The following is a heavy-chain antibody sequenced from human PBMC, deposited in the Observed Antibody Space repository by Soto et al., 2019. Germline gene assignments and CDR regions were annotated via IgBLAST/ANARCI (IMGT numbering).Heavy chain of an antibody. CDR1: GFTFSSYD. Sequence: EVQLLESGGGLVQPGGSLRLSCAASGFTFSSYDMSWVRQAPGKGLEWVSAISGSGGSTYYADSVKGRFTISRDNSKNTLYLQMNSLRAEDTAVYYCAKDTYYDILTGYYAGAGFDYWGQGTLVTVSS. CDR2: ISGSGGST. V-gene: IGHV3-23*01. J-gene: IGHJ4*02. CDR3: AKDTYYDILTGYYAGAGFDY. D-gene: IGHD3-9*01.